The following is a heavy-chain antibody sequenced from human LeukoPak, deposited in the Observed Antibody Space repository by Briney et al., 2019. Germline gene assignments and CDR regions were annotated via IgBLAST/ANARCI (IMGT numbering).Heavy chain of an antibody. V-gene: IGHV3-30-3*01. Sequence: GGSLRLSCAASGLTFSNNAMHWVRQAPGKGLEWVAVVSSDGTKKYYADSVKGRFTISRDNSKNTLYLQMNGLGVEDTAVYYCARAYCSGPTCYSPDYWGQGTLVIVSS. D-gene: IGHD2-2*02. J-gene: IGHJ4*02. CDR3: ARAYCSGPTCYSPDY. CDR1: GLTFSNNA. CDR2: VSSDGTKK.